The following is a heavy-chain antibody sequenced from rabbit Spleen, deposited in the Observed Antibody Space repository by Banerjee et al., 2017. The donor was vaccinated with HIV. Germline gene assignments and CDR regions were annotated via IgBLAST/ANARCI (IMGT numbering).Heavy chain of an antibody. CDR1: GFSFSSSSY. Sequence: QEQLEESGGDLVKPEGSLTLTCTASGFSFSSSSYMCWVRQAPGKGLEWIACIDAGSSGFTYFASWAKGRFTCSKTSSTTATLQMTRLTVADTAAYFCARDGYSRGWGIILYYFNLWGQGTLVTVS. D-gene: IGHD4-1*01. V-gene: IGHV1S45*01. J-gene: IGHJ4*01. CDR3: ARDGYSRGWGIILYYFNL. CDR2: IDAGSSGFT.